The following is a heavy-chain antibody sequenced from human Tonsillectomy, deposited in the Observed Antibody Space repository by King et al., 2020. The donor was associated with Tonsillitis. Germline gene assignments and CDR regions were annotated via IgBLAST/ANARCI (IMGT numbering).Heavy chain of an antibody. CDR3: VSAFPENFDSSGYCYY. J-gene: IGHJ4*02. CDR2: VTPSGGGA. CDR1: GYSLTSYN. V-gene: IGHV1-46*01. D-gene: IGHD3-22*01. Sequence: VQLVESGAEVKKPGASVKVSCKASGYSLTSYNMHWVRQAPGQGLEGMGIVTPSGGGARSPEKVQDRVTMTWDTSTNTVYMELSSLRSDDTAVYYCVSAFPENFDSSGYCYYWGQGTLVIVSS.